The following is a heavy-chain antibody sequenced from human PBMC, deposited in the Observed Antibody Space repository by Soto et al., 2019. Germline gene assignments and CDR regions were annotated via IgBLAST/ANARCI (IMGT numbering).Heavy chain of an antibody. CDR3: TTLGHYYDSSPLDV. D-gene: IGHD3-22*01. CDR2: IKSKTDGGTT. CDR1: GFTFSNAW. J-gene: IGHJ6*02. V-gene: IGHV3-15*01. Sequence: GGSLRLSCAASGFTFSNAWMSWVRQAPGKGLEWVGRIKSKTDGGTTDYAAPVKGRFTISRDDSKNTLYLQMNSLKTEDTALYYCTTLGHYYDSSPLDVWGQGTTVTVSS.